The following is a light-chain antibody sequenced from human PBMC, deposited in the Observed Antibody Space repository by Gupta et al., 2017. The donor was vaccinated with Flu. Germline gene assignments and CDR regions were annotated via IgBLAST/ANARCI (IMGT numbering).Light chain of an antibody. CDR2: EDF. Sequence: SFELTQPPSVSVSPGQTARITCSGDAFPKRYAYWYQQKPGQAPRLVIYEDFKSPSGVPERFSGSTSGTVATLTISGAQVEDEADYHCFSVDRRTNDRVFGGGTTLAVL. V-gene: IGLV3-10*01. J-gene: IGLJ2*01. CDR1: AFPKRY. CDR3: FSVDRRTNDRV.